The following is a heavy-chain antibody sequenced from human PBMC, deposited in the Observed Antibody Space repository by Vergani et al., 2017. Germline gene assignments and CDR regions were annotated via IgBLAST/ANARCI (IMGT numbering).Heavy chain of an antibody. CDR3: ARVYCRGMSCAGTDYFYHIDV. D-gene: IGHD3/OR15-3a*01. V-gene: IGHV5-51*01. CDR1: GYTFTGYY. CDR2: IYPGNSET. J-gene: IGHJ6*03. Sequence: VQLVQSGAEVKKPGASVKVSCKASGYTFTGYYMHWVRERPGQGLEWMGMIYPGNSETRNNPSFRGQVTMSVDKSISTAYLQWSSLKASDSAMYYCARVYCRGMSCAGTDYFYHIDVWGKGTTVTVS.